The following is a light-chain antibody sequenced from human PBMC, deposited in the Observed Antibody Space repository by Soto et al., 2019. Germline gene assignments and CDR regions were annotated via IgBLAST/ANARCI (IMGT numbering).Light chain of an antibody. CDR1: SSDFGGYKY. CDR3: CSYAGSSHVI. CDR2: DVN. J-gene: IGLJ2*01. Sequence: QSALTQPRSVSGSPGQSVTISCTGTSSDFGGYKYVSWYQQHPGKAHKLMIYDVNKRPSGVPDRFSGSKSGNTTSLTISGLQADDEADYYCCSYAGSSHVIFGGGTKLTVL. V-gene: IGLV2-11*01.